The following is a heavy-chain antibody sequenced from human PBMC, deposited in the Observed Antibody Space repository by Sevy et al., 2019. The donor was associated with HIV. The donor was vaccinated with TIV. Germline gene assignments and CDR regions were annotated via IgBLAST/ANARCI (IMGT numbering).Heavy chain of an antibody. CDR1: GGSISSGDYY. V-gene: IGHV4-30-4*01. Sequence: SETLSLTCTVSGGSISSGDYYWSWIRQPPGKGLEWIGYIDYSGSTYYNPSLKSRITISVDTSKNQLSLKLSAVTAADTAVYYCARVLVVAPNAGGFDYWGQGTLVTVSS. J-gene: IGHJ4*02. D-gene: IGHD2-15*01. CDR2: IDYSGST. CDR3: ARVLVVAPNAGGFDY.